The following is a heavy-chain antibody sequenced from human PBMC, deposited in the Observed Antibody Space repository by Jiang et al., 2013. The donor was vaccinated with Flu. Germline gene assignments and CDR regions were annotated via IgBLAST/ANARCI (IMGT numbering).Heavy chain of an antibody. CDR3: ARVRGSSSWYGYFQH. CDR2: INAGNGNT. Sequence: GWINAGNGNTKYSQKFQGRVTITRDTSASTAYMELSSLRSEDTAVYYCARVRGSSSWYGYFQHWGQGTLVTVSS. J-gene: IGHJ1*01. V-gene: IGHV1-3*01. D-gene: IGHD6-13*01.